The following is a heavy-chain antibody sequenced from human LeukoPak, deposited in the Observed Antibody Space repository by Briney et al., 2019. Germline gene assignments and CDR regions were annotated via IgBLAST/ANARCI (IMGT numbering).Heavy chain of an antibody. J-gene: IGHJ6*02. CDR2: IKPEGSEK. V-gene: IGHV3-7*05. Sequence: GGSLRLSCTVSGVSFSNYWMTWARQAPGKGLEWVANIKPEGSEKYYVDSVKGRFTISRDNAKDSLYLHMSSLRAEDTAVYYCVRAMDVWGQGTTVTVSS. CDR1: GVSFSNYW. CDR3: VRAMDV.